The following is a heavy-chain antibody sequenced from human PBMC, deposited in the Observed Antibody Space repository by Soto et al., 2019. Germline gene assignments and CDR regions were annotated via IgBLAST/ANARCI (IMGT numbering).Heavy chain of an antibody. CDR2: IYWDDDK. CDR3: ARDSTGYYGFDH. D-gene: IGHD3-22*01. CDR1: GFSLSTSGVG. Sequence: QITLKESGPTLVKPTQTLTLTCTFSGFSLSTSGVGVGWIRQPPGKALEWLALIYWDDDKRYSPSLKSRLTITKDTSKNQVVLTVTNMDPVDTGTYYCARDSTGYYGFDHWGQGTLVTVSS. J-gene: IGHJ4*02. V-gene: IGHV2-5*02.